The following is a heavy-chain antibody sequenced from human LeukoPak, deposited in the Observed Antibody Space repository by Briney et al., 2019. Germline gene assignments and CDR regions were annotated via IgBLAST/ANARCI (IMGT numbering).Heavy chain of an antibody. J-gene: IGHJ4*02. V-gene: IGHV3-30*04. CDR1: GFTFSSYA. CDR2: ISYDGSNK. D-gene: IGHD3-3*01. CDR3: ARDGNDFWSGGHLDY. Sequence: GGSLRLSCAASGFTFSSYAMHWVRQAPGKGLEWVAVISYDGSNKYYADSVKGRFTISRDNSKNTLYLQMNSLRAEDTAVYYCARDGNDFWSGGHLDYWGQGTLVTVSS.